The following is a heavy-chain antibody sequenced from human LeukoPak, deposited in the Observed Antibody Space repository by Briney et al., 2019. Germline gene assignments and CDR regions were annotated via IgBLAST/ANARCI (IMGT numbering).Heavy chain of an antibody. V-gene: IGHV3-23*01. D-gene: IGHD1-26*01. CDR3: AKVSAWAMVGATYFDY. CDR2: ISGNSGST. J-gene: IGHJ4*02. CDR1: GFTFSSYA. Sequence: GGSLRLSCAVSGFTFSSYAMSWVRQAPGKGLEWVSSISGNSGSTYYADSVKGRFTISRDNSKNTVYLQMNSLRAEDTAVYYCAKVSAWAMVGATYFDYWGQGTLVTVSS.